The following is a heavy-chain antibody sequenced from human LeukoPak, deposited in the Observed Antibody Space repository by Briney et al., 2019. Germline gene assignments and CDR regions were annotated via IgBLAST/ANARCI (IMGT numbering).Heavy chain of an antibody. D-gene: IGHD4-17*01. CDR3: ARGARRGYGRYYFDY. Sequence: PAETLSLTCAVYGGSFSGYYWSGIRQPPGKELEWIGEINHSGSTNYNPSLKSRVTISVDTSKNQFSLKLSSVTAADTAVYYCARGARRGYGRYYFDYWGQGTLVTVSS. CDR1: GGSFSGYY. J-gene: IGHJ4*02. CDR2: INHSGST. V-gene: IGHV4-34*01.